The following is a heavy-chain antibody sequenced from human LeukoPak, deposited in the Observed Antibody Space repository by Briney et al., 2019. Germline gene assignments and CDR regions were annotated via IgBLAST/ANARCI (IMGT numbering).Heavy chain of an antibody. CDR2: IIPILGIA. J-gene: IGHJ4*02. V-gene: IGHV1-69*04. D-gene: IGHD6-13*01. Sequence: SVKVSCKASGGTFSSYAISWVRQAPGQGLEWMGRIIPILGIANYAQKFQGRVTITADKSTSTAYMELSSLRSEDPAVYYCAAGYSSSWQPFDYWGQGTLVTVSS. CDR3: AAGYSSSWQPFDY. CDR1: GGTFSSYA.